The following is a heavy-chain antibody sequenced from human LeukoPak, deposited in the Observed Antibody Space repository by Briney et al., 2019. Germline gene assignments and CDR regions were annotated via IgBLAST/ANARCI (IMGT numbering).Heavy chain of an antibody. V-gene: IGHV1-8*01. CDR1: GYTFTSYD. Sequence: ASVKVSCKASGYTFTSYDINWVRQATGQGLEWMGWMSPNGGNTGSAQKFQGRVTMTRNTSISTAYMELSSLRSEDTAVYYCATGGPYGSVLRPSSVWGQGTTVTVSS. D-gene: IGHD3-10*01. J-gene: IGHJ6*02. CDR3: ATGGPYGSVLRPSSV. CDR2: MSPNGGNT.